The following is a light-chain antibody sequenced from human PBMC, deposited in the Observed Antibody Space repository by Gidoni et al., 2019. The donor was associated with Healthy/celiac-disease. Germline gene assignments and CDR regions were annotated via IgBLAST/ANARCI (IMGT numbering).Light chain of an antibody. Sequence: QSVLTQPPSVSGAPGQRVTIPCTGSSSNIGAGYDVHWYQQLPGTAPKLLIYGNSNRPSVVPDRFSGSKSGTSASLAITGLQAEDEADYYCQSYDSSLSGAVFGGGTQLTVL. CDR2: GNS. V-gene: IGLV1-40*01. CDR1: SSNIGAGYD. CDR3: QSYDSSLSGAV. J-gene: IGLJ7*01.